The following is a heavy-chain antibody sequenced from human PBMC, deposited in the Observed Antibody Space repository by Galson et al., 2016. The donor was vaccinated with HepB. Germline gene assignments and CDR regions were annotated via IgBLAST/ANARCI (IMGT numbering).Heavy chain of an antibody. J-gene: IGHJ4*02. CDR1: DDSISSSDYY. Sequence: TLSLTCTVSDDSISSSDYYWSWARQPPGKGLEYIGYIYYTGSTYYNPSLKSRLSISMDTSKKQFYLRLSSVSAADTAVYYCAREVLGMYLDSWGRGTLVAVST. D-gene: IGHD7-27*01. V-gene: IGHV4-30-4*01. CDR3: AREVLGMYLDS. CDR2: IYYTGST.